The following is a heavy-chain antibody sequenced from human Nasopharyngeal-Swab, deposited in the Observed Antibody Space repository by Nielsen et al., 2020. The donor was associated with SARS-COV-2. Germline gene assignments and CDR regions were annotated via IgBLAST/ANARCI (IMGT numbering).Heavy chain of an antibody. V-gene: IGHV3-33*05. D-gene: IGHD4-23*01. J-gene: IGHJ4*02. CDR3: ARVSDYGGNTDY. Sequence: VRQAPGKGLEWVAVISYDGSNKYYADSVKGRFTISRDNSKNTLYLQMNSLRAEDTAVYYCARVSDYGGNTDYWGQGTLVTVSS. CDR2: ISYDGSNK.